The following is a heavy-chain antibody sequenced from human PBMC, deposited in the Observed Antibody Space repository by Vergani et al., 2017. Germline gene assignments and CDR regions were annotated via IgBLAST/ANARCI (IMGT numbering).Heavy chain of an antibody. V-gene: IGHV4-34*01. CDR3: AREYSSSWYDPLLKYYYYYGMDV. D-gene: IGHD6-13*01. J-gene: IGHJ6*02. CDR2: INHSGST. Sequence: QVQLQQWGAGLLKPSETLSLTCAVYGGSFSGYYWSWIRQPPGKGLEWIGEINHSGSTNYNPSLKSRVTISVDTSKNQFSLKLSSVTAADTAVYYCAREYSSSWYDPLLKYYYYYGMDVWGQGTTVTVSS. CDR1: GGSFSGYY.